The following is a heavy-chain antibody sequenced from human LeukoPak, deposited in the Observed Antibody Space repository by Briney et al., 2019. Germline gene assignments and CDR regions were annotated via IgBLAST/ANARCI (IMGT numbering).Heavy chain of an antibody. J-gene: IGHJ4*02. CDR1: GFTFSNYA. CDR3: AKAIHSSSSGVVDY. CDR2: IRYDGSNK. V-gene: IGHV3-30*02. Sequence: GGSLRLSCAASGFTFSNYAMHWVRQAPGKGLEWGTFIRYDGSNKYYAESVKGRFTISRDNSKKTLYLQMSSLRAEDTAVYYCAKAIHSSSSGVVDYWGQGTLVTVSS. D-gene: IGHD6-6*01.